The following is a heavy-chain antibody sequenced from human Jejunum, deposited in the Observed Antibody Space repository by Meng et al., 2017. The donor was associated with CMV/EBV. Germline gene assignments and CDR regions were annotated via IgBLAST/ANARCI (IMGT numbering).Heavy chain of an antibody. D-gene: IGHD2-21*01. CDR1: YTCTGYY. V-gene: IGHV1-2*02. J-gene: IGHJ4*02. CDR3: AKVIATTRPGSPLDS. Sequence: YTCTGYYLQWVRQAPGQGLELMGWINPNTGGTHYLQKFEGRVTMTRDTTLSTGYMEMTSLRPDDTAVYYCAKVIATTRPGSPLDSWGQGTLVTVSS. CDR2: INPNTGGT.